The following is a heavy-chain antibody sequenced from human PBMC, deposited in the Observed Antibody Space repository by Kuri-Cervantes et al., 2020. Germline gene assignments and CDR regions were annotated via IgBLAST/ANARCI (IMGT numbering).Heavy chain of an antibody. Sequence: GPLCPTCAASGFSFRTSWMSWVRQAPGKGLEGVANIKQGGSEKYYVDSVKGRFTVSRDNARNSLFLQMSSLRADDPAVYYWARAGLDSSGLWGYFDYWGQGTLVTVSS. J-gene: IGHJ4*02. CDR1: GFSFRTSW. CDR2: IKQGGSEK. D-gene: IGHD3-22*01. CDR3: ARAGLDSSGLWGYFDY. V-gene: IGHV3-7*01.